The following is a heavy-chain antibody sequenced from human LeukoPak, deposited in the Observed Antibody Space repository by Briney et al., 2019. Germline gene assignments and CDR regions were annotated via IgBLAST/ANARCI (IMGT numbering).Heavy chain of an antibody. V-gene: IGHV3-7*01. Sequence: GGSLRLSCAASGFSFSSYWMSWVRQAPGKGLEWVANIKQDESAKYYVDSVKGRFTISKDNAKNSLYLQMNSLRAEDTAVYYCARETDSTLFDYWGQRTLVTVSS. D-gene: IGHD2-2*01. CDR3: ARETDSTLFDY. CDR2: IKQDESAK. CDR1: GFSFSSYW. J-gene: IGHJ4*02.